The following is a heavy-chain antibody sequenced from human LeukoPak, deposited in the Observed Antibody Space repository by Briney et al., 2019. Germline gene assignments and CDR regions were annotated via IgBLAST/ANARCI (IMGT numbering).Heavy chain of an antibody. CDR3: ARPPGTGVRFLEWLF. CDR1: GYIFTGYY. D-gene: IGHD3-3*01. J-gene: IGHJ4*02. Sequence: ASVKVSCKASGYIFTGYYMHWVRQAPGQGLEWMGWINPNSGGTNYAQKFQGRVTMTRDTSISTAYMELSRLRSDDTAVYYCARPPGTGVRFLEWLFWGQGTLVTVSS. CDR2: INPNSGGT. V-gene: IGHV1-2*02.